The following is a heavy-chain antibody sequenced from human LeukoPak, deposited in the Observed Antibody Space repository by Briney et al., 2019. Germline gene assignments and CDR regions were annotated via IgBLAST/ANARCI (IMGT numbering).Heavy chain of an antibody. V-gene: IGHV4-59*01. Sequence: PSETLSLTCTVSGDSISSYYWSWIRQSPGKGLEWIGYIYYSGSTNYNPSLKSRVTISVDTSKNQFSLKLSSVTAADTAVYYCARGVSSGWQYYYYYGMDVWGQGTTVTVSS. D-gene: IGHD6-19*01. CDR2: IYYSGST. CDR1: GDSISSYY. J-gene: IGHJ6*02. CDR3: ARGVSSGWQYYYYYGMDV.